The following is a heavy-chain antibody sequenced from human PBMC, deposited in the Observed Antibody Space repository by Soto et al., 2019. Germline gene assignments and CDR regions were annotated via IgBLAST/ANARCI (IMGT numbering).Heavy chain of an antibody. CDR3: ARQGRRPTYYYYGMDV. CDR1: GGSISSNSYY. Sequence: SETLSLTCTVSGGSISSNSYYWGWIRQPPGKGLEWIGSIYYSGSIYYNPSLKSRVTISVDTSKNQFSLKLSSVTAADTAVYYCARQGRRPTYYYYGMDVWGQGTTVTVSX. CDR2: IYYSGSI. J-gene: IGHJ6*02. V-gene: IGHV4-39*01.